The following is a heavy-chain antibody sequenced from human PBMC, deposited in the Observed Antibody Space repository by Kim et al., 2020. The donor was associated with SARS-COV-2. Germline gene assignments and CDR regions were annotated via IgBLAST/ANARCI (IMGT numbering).Heavy chain of an antibody. Sequence: SSNIYYAASVKGRFTIPRDNAKNSLSLQMNSLRAEHTAVYYCTLWQQLAPGGQGTLVTVSS. D-gene: IGHD6-13*01. CDR3: TLWQQLAP. J-gene: IGHJ5*02. CDR2: SSNI. V-gene: IGHV3-21*01.